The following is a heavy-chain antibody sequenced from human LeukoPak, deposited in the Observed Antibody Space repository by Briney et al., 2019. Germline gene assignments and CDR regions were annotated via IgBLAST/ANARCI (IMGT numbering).Heavy chain of an antibody. CDR1: GFTFSTYG. V-gene: IGHV3-23*01. J-gene: IGHJ4*02. CDR2: IADTGSDT. CDR3: AKRVPYSSSSVYFDS. D-gene: IGHD6-6*01. Sequence: PGGSLRLSCAASGFTFSTYGMSWVRQAPGKGREWVSAIADTGSDTDYADSVKGRFTISRDNSKNTLHLQMNSLTADDTAIYFCAKRVPYSSSSVYFDSWGQGTLVTVSS.